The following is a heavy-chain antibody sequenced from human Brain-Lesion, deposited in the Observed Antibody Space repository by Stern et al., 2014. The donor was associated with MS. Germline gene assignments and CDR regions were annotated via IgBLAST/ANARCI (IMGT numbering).Heavy chain of an antibody. V-gene: IGHV4-61*02. D-gene: IGHD2-2*01. CDR3: ARGRVVPGFQYYATDV. J-gene: IGHJ6*02. CDR1: GGSISSGGYY. CDR2: IFNSGST. Sequence: QLQLQESGPGLVKPSQTLSLSCTVSGGSISSGGYYWSWIRQPAGKGLEWIGRIFNSGSTSYTPSLKGRVTISIDTSKNQFSLRLNSMTAADTAVYYCARGRVVPGFQYYATDVWGQGTTVIVSS.